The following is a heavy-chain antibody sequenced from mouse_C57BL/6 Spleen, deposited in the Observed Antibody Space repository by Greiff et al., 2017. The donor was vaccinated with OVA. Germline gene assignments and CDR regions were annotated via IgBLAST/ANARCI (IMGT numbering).Heavy chain of an antibody. CDR2: INPNNGGT. V-gene: IGHV1-26*01. D-gene: IGHD4-1*01. J-gene: IGHJ2*01. Sequence: VQLQQSGPELVKPGASVKISCKASGYTFTDYYMNWVKQSHGKSLEWIGDINPNNGGTSYNQKFKGKATLTVDKSSSTAYMELRSLTSEDSAVYDCARRPHWDRLRVYWCHGTTLTVSS. CDR3: ARRPHWDRLRVY. CDR1: GYTFTDYY.